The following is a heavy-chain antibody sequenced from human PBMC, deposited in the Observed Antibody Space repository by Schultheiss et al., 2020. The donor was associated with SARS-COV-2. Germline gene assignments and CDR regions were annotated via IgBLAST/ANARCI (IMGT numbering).Heavy chain of an antibody. V-gene: IGHV1-18*01. CDR2: ISAYNGNT. CDR3: ARLMVYATDGMDV. D-gene: IGHD2-8*01. CDR1: GGTFSSYA. Sequence: ASVKVSCKASGGTFSSYAISWVRQAPGQGLEWMGWISAYNGNTNYAQKLQGRVTMTTDTSTSTAYMELRSLRSDDTAVYYCARLMVYATDGMDVWGQGTTVTVSS. J-gene: IGHJ6*02.